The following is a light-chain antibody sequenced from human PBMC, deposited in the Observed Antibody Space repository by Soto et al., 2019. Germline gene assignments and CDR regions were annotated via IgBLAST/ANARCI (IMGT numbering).Light chain of an antibody. Sequence: EILLTQSPATLSLSPGERATLSCRASESVTTDSVWYQQKPGQGPRLLIYDASKRATGIPARFNGSGSGTDFTLTISSLEPEDFAVYYCQQSSKWPPTFGGGLKVEIK. CDR3: QQSSKWPPT. CDR1: ESVTTD. CDR2: DAS. V-gene: IGKV3-11*01. J-gene: IGKJ4*01.